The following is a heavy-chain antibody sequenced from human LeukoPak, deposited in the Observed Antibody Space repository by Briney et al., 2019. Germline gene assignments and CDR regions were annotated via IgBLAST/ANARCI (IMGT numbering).Heavy chain of an antibody. J-gene: IGHJ4*02. CDR3: ARDLRIAVASY. Sequence: PGGPLRLSCAASGFTFSSYWMIWVRQAPGKGLEWVAKIKQDGSEKYYVDSVKGRFTISRDNAKNSLYLQMNSLRAEDTAVYYCARDLRIAVASYWGQGTLVTVSS. V-gene: IGHV3-7*01. CDR1: GFTFSSYW. D-gene: IGHD6-19*01. CDR2: IKQDGSEK.